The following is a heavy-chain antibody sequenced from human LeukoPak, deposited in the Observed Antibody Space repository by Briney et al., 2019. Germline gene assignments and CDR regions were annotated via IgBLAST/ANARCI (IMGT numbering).Heavy chain of an antibody. Sequence: GGSLRLSCAAPGFTFSSYAMSWVRQAPGEGLEWVSAITDSGGSTYYSDSVKGRFTISRDNSKNTLYLQMNTLRAEDTAIYYCAKGSSGSRPYYFDYWGQGTRVTVSS. CDR1: GFTFSSYA. CDR2: ITDSGGST. V-gene: IGHV3-23*01. D-gene: IGHD3-22*01. CDR3: AKGSSGSRPYYFDY. J-gene: IGHJ4*02.